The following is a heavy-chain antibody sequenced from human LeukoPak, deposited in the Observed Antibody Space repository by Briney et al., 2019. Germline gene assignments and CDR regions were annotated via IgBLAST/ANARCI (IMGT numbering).Heavy chain of an antibody. D-gene: IGHD3-9*01. V-gene: IGHV1-2*02. CDR2: INPNNGGT. CDR3: ARGEGRRYFDWFFS. Sequence: ASVTVSCKASGYTFTGYYMHWGRQAPGQGLEWMGWINPNNGGTDYAQKFQGRVTMTRDTSISTAYMDLSRLRSDDTAVYFCARGEGRRYFDWFFSWGQGTLVTVSS. J-gene: IGHJ5*01. CDR1: GYTFTGYY.